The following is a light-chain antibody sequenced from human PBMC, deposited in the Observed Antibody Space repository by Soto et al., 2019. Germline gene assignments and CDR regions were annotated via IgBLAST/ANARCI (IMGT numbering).Light chain of an antibody. CDR1: QSVSNN. V-gene: IGKV3-15*01. CDR3: QQNNRWPHIT. Sequence: EIVLTHSPGTLSLSPGERATLSFSSSQSVSNNYLAWYQQKPGQAPRLLIYDASTRATGVPARFSGSGSGTQFTLTISRLQSEDSAVYFCQQNNRWPHITFGQGTRLEIK. CDR2: DAS. J-gene: IGKJ5*01.